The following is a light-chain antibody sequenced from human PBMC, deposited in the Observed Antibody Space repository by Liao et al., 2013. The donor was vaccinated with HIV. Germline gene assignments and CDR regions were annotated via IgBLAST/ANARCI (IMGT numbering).Light chain of an antibody. V-gene: IGLV3-25*02. CDR2: KDS. Sequence: SYELTQPPSVSVSPGQTARITCSGDALPKLYAYWYQQKPGQAPVLVIYKDSERPSGIPERFSGSNSGNTATLTISRVVAGDEADYYCQVWDSNGDHPVFGGGTKLTVL. CDR1: ALPKLY. J-gene: IGLJ3*02. CDR3: QVWDSNGDHPV.